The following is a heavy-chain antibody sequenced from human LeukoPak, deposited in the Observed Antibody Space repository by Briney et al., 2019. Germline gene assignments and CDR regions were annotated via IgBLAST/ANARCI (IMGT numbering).Heavy chain of an antibody. D-gene: IGHD3-22*01. V-gene: IGHV3-74*01. CDR2: INSDGSST. Sequence: PGGSLRLSCAASGFTFSSYWMHWVRQAPGKGLVWVSRINSDGSSTTYADSVKGRFTISRDNAKNTLYLQMNSLRAEDTAVYYCASHYYDSSGYFQHWGQGTLVTVSS. J-gene: IGHJ1*01. CDR3: ASHYYDSSGYFQH. CDR1: GFTFSSYW.